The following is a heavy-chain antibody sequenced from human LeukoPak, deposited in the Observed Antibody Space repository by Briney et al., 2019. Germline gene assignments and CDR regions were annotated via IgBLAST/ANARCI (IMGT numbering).Heavy chain of an antibody. Sequence: SETLSLTCTVSGGSISSSSYYWGWIRQPPGKGLEWIGSIYYSGSTYYNPSLKSRVTISVDTSKNQFSLKLSSVTAADTAVYYCARDHYGPLYYFDYWGQGTLVTVSS. J-gene: IGHJ4*02. CDR1: GGSISSSSYY. CDR3: ARDHYGPLYYFDY. CDR2: IYYSGST. V-gene: IGHV4-39*07. D-gene: IGHD3-10*01.